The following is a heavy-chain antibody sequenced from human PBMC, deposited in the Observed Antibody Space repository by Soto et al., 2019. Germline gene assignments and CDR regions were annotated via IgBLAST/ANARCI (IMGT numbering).Heavy chain of an antibody. Sequence: SETLSLTCAVYGGSFSGYYWSWIRQPPGKGLEWIGEINHSGSTNCNPSLKSRVTISVDTSKNQFSLKLNSVTAADTAVYYCARRYGGNFGFDYWGQGTLVTVSS. CDR3: ARRYGGNFGFDY. V-gene: IGHV4-34*01. J-gene: IGHJ4*02. D-gene: IGHD2-21*02. CDR1: GGSFSGYY. CDR2: INHSGST.